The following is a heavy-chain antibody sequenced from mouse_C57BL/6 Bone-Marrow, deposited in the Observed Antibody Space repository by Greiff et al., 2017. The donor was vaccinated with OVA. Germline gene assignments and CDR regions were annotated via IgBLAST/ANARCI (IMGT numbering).Heavy chain of an antibody. V-gene: IGHV5-17*01. CDR3: ARGYYYSNYEGAWFAY. Sequence: EVHLVESGGGLVKPGGSLKLSCAASGFTFSDYGMHWVRQAPEKGLEWVAYISSGSSTIYYADTVKGRFTISRDNAKNTLFLQMTSLRSEDTAMYYCARGYYYSNYEGAWFAYWGKGTLVTVSA. CDR2: ISSGSSTI. J-gene: IGHJ3*01. D-gene: IGHD2-5*01. CDR1: GFTFSDYG.